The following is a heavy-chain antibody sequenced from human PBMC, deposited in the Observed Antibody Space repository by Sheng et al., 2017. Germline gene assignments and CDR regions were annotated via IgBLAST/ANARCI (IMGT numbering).Heavy chain of an antibody. Sequence: QVQLVESGGDLVKPGGSLRLSCEASGFSFGDDYMSWIRQAPGQGLEWISYISASGSDVDYADSVKGRFTISRDNRRNSLSLRMTDLRVEDTAVYYCTRSPRWSGYSDRWGQGTLVTVSS. V-gene: IGHV3-11*01. CDR3: TRSPRWSGYSDR. CDR2: ISASGSDV. D-gene: IGHD3-3*01. CDR1: GFSFGDDY. J-gene: IGHJ1*01.